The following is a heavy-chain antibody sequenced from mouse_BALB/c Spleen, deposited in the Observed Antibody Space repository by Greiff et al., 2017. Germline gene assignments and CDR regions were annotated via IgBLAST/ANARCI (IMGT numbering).Heavy chain of an antibody. Sequence: DVQLQESGAELVKPGASVKLSCTASGFNIKDTYMHWVKQRPEQGLEWIGRIDPANGNTKYDPKFQGKATITADTSSNTAYLQLSSLTSEDTAVYYCARERYGNYVNYAMDYWGQGTSVTVSS. J-gene: IGHJ4*01. D-gene: IGHD2-10*02. CDR1: GFNIKDTY. V-gene: IGHV14-3*02. CDR2: IDPANGNT. CDR3: ARERYGNYVNYAMDY.